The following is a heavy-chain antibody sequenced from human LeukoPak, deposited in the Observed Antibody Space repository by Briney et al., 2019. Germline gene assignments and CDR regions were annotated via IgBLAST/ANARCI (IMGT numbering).Heavy chain of an antibody. V-gene: IGHV1-2*02. CDR2: INPNSGGT. J-gene: IGHJ6*03. CDR1: GYTFTGYY. D-gene: IGHD6-13*01. CDR3: ARDRFSGYSNYYYMDV. Sequence: GASVKVSCKASGYTFTGYYMHWVRQAPGQGLEWMGWINPNSGGTNYAQKFQGRVTMTRDTSISTAYMELSRLRSDDTAVYYCARDRFSGYSNYYYMDVWGKGTTVTVSS.